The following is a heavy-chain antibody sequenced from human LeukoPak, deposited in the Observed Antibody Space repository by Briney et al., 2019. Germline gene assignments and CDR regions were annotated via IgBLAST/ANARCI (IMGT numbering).Heavy chain of an antibody. CDR2: IYYSGST. D-gene: IGHD6-13*01. Sequence: PSETLSLTCTVSGGSISSGGYYWSWIRQHPGKGLEWIGYIYYSGSTYYNPSLKSRVTISVDTSKNQFSLKLSSVTAADTAVYYCARAQRAKGYSSSCWFDPWGQGTLVTVSS. J-gene: IGHJ5*02. CDR1: GGSISSGGYY. V-gene: IGHV4-31*03. CDR3: ARAQRAKGYSSSCWFDP.